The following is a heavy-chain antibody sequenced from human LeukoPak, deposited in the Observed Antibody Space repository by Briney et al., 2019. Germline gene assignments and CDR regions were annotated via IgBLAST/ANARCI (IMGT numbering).Heavy chain of an antibody. CDR1: GFTFSSYG. CDR2: IRYDGSNK. D-gene: IGHD2-15*01. Sequence: GGSLRLSCAASGFTFSSYGMHWVRQAPGKGLEWVAFIRYDGSNKYYADSVKGRFTISRDNSKNTLYLQMNSLRAEDTAVYYCARMGCSGGSCYYYYMDVWGKGTTVTVSS. CDR3: ARMGCSGGSCYYYYMDV. V-gene: IGHV3-30*02. J-gene: IGHJ6*03.